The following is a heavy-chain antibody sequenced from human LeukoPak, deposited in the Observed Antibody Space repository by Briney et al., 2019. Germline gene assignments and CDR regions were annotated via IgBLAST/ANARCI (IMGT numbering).Heavy chain of an antibody. J-gene: IGHJ4*02. D-gene: IGHD3-22*01. V-gene: IGHV4-34*01. CDR2: XXXSGST. Sequence: SETLSLTCAVYGGSFSXXYWSWIRQPPGXXLXXXXXXXXSGSTNYNPSLKSRVTISVDTSKNQFSLKLSSVTAADTAVYYCARGAPAWGIVVVIGLFDYWGQGTLVTVSS. CDR1: GGSFSXXY. CDR3: ARGAPAWGIVVVIGLFDY.